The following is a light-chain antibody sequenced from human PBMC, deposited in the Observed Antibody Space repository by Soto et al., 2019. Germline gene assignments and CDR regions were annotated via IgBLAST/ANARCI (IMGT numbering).Light chain of an antibody. Sequence: SYELTQPPSVSVAPGQTAAIPCGGDIIGVRSVHWYRQTPGQTPILVVYDDTDRPSGIPERFSGSKTGTLATLTISRVEAGDEADYYCQVWDSRSDHVLFGVGTKVTVL. CDR3: QVWDSRSDHVL. CDR2: DDT. V-gene: IGLV3-21*02. J-gene: IGLJ3*02. CDR1: IIGVRS.